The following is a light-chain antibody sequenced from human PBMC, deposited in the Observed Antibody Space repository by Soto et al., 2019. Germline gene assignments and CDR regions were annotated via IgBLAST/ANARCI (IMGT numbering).Light chain of an antibody. CDR2: KAS. Sequence: DIQMTQSPSTLSASVGDRVTITCRASQSISSWLAWYQQKPWKAPKLLIYKASSLESGVPSRFSGSRSGTEFTLTISSLQHDDFASYYWQQDNSLLTFGGGTKVEIK. CDR3: QQDNSLLT. CDR1: QSISSW. J-gene: IGKJ4*01. V-gene: IGKV1-5*03.